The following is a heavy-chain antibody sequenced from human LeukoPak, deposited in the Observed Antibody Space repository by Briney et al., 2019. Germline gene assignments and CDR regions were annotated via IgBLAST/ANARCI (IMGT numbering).Heavy chain of an antibody. V-gene: IGHV4-39*01. J-gene: IGHJ2*01. CDR2: IYYAGST. CDR3: ARLSYITIFGVVTHYWYFDL. D-gene: IGHD3-3*01. CDR1: GGSISSYY. Sequence: PSETLSLTCTVSGGSISSYYWGWIRQPPGKGLEWIGNIYYAGSTYYNPSLKSRVTISVDTSKNQFSLKLSSVTAADTAVYYCARLSYITIFGVVTHYWYFDLWGRGTLVTVSS.